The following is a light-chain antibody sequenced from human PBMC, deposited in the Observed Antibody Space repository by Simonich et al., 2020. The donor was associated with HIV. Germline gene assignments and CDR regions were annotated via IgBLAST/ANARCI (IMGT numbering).Light chain of an antibody. J-gene: IGKJ1*01. V-gene: IGKV1-5*03. CDR2: KAS. CDR1: QTITSY. Sequence: DIQMTQSPSSLSASVGDRVTITCRASQTITSYLNWYQQKPGKAPKLLIYKASSLESWVPSRFSGSGSGTEFTLTISSLQPDDFATYYCQQYNSYSTWTFGQGTKVEIK. CDR3: QQYNSYSTWT.